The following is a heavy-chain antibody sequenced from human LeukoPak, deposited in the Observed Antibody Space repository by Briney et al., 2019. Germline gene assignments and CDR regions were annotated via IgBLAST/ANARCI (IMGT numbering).Heavy chain of an antibody. Sequence: SETLSLTCAVYGESFSGYYWSWIRQPPGKGLEWIGEINHSGTTSYSPSLKSRVTISIDTSRNHFSLKLTSVTAADTAVYYCAREGPYGSGAYYTYWFDPWGQGTLVTVSS. CDR3: AREGPYGSGAYYTYWFDP. J-gene: IGHJ5*02. V-gene: IGHV4-34*01. CDR2: INHSGTT. CDR1: GESFSGYY. D-gene: IGHD3-10*01.